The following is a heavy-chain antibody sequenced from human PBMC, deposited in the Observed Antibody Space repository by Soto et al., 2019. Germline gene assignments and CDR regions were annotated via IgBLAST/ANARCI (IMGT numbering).Heavy chain of an antibody. D-gene: IGHD6-19*01. Sequence: QVQLVQSGAEVKKPGASVKVSCKASGYTFTSYDINWVRQATGQGLEWMGWMNPNSGNTGNAQKLQGRITMTRNTSISTAYMELSSLRSEDSAVYYCATSVEWLASFDYWGQGTLVTVSS. CDR2: MNPNSGNT. J-gene: IGHJ4*02. CDR1: GYTFTSYD. CDR3: ATSVEWLASFDY. V-gene: IGHV1-8*01.